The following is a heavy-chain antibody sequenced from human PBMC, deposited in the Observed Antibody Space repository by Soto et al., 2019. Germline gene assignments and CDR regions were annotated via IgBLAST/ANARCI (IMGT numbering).Heavy chain of an antibody. J-gene: IGHJ4*02. Sequence: EVQLLESGGGWVQPGGSLRLSCAASAFTFSTYWMSWVRQIPGRGLEWVANIKEDGTERYYVDSVKGRFTISRDNAKNSLFLQMNSLRAEDTAVYFCARVAYSRGWIFDYWGQGTLVTVSS. D-gene: IGHD6-19*01. CDR1: AFTFSTYW. CDR2: IKEDGTER. CDR3: ARVAYSRGWIFDY. V-gene: IGHV3-7*01.